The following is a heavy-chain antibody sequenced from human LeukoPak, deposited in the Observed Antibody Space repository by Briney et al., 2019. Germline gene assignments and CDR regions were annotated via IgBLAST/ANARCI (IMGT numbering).Heavy chain of an antibody. J-gene: IGHJ4*02. Sequence: GGSLRLSCAASGFSFSTYSMSWVRQAPGKGLEWVSSIRGSGADKYYADSVKGRFGISRDNSQDTLSLQMNSLRAEDTAVYYCAKISRDGRGTFDWGRGTLVTVSS. CDR1: GFSFSTYS. CDR3: AKISRDGRGTFD. D-gene: IGHD1/OR15-1a*01. CDR2: IRGSGADK. V-gene: IGHV3-23*01.